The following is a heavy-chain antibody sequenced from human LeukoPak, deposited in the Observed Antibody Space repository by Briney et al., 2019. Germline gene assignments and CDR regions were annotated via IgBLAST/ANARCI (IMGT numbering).Heavy chain of an antibody. D-gene: IGHD3-10*01. J-gene: IGHJ1*01. V-gene: IGHV4-31*03. CDR3: ARVSSLWFGELPHCYFQH. Sequence: PSETLSLTCTVSGGSISSGGYSWSWIRQHPGKGLEWIGYIYYSGSTYYNPSLKSRVTISVDTSKNQFSLKLSSVTAADTAVYYCARVSSLWFGELPHCYFQHWGQGTLVTVSS. CDR1: GGSISSGGYS. CDR2: IYYSGST.